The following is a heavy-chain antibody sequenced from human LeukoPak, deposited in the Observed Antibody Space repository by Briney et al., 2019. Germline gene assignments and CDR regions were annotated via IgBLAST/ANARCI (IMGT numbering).Heavy chain of an antibody. CDR3: ARVVVGGWNYYGMDV. Sequence: PGGSLRLSCAASGFTLSSYTMNWVRQAPGKGLEWVSFTTTTTSDTYYADSVKGRFTISRDNAKNSLYLQMNSLRAEDTAVYYCARVVVGGWNYYGMDVWGQGTTVTVSS. D-gene: IGHD2-15*01. CDR1: GFTLSSYT. V-gene: IGHV3-21*01. CDR2: TTTTTSDT. J-gene: IGHJ6*02.